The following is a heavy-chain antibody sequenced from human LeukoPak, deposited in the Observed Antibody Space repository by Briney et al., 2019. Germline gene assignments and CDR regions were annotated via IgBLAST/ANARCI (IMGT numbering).Heavy chain of an antibody. D-gene: IGHD6-19*01. J-gene: IGHJ4*02. CDR3: AREIAVAGKYYFDY. V-gene: IGHV1-18*01. CDR1: GYTFTSYG. Sequence: GASVKVSCKASGYTFTSYGISWVRQAPGQGLEWMGWISAYNGNTNYAQKLQGRVTMTTDTSTSTAYMELRSLRSDDTAVYYCAREIAVAGKYYFDYWGQGTLVTVSS. CDR2: ISAYNGNT.